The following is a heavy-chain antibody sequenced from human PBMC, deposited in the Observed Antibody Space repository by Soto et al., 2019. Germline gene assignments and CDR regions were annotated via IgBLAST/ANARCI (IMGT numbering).Heavy chain of an antibody. J-gene: IGHJ6*02. CDR2: IGTAGDT. D-gene: IGHD5-18*01. CDR1: GFTFSSYD. V-gene: IGHV3-13*01. Sequence: GGSLRLSCAASGFTFSSYDMHWVRQATGKGLEWVSAIGTAGDTYYPGSVKGRFTISRENAKNSLYLQMNSLRAEDTAVYYCARDRGYSYGYGLYYYGMDVWGQGTTVTVSS. CDR3: ARDRGYSYGYGLYYYGMDV.